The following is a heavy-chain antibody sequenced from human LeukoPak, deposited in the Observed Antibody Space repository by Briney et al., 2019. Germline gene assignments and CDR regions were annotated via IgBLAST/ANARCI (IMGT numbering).Heavy chain of an antibody. Sequence: ASVKVSCKASGYTFTSYGISWVRQAPGQGLEWMGWISAYNGNTNYAQKFQGRVTITRNTSISTAYMELSSLRSEDTAVYYCARGLYSHRSAFDIWGQGTMVTVSS. V-gene: IGHV1-18*01. J-gene: IGHJ3*02. CDR1: GYTFTSYG. D-gene: IGHD5-18*01. CDR3: ARGLYSHRSAFDI. CDR2: ISAYNGNT.